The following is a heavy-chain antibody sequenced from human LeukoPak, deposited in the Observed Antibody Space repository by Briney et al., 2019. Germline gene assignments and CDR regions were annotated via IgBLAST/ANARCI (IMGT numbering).Heavy chain of an antibody. D-gene: IGHD3-22*01. CDR1: RFTFSSYA. V-gene: IGHV3-30-3*01. Sequence: PGRSLRLSCAASRFTFSSYAMHWVRQAPGKGLEWVTIISYDGSNKYYADSVKGRFTISRDNSKNTLYLQMNSLRAEDTAVYYCARGPIVVARNYYFDYWGQGTLVTVSS. CDR3: ARGPIVVARNYYFDY. CDR2: ISYDGSNK. J-gene: IGHJ4*02.